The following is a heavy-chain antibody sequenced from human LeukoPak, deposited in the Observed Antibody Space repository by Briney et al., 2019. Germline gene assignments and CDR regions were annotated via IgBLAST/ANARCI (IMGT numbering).Heavy chain of an antibody. V-gene: IGHV1-69*05. J-gene: IGHJ5*02. Sequence: GSSVKVSCKASGGTFSSYAISWVRQAPGQGLEWMGGIIPIFGTASYAQKFQGRVTMTRDTSTSTVYMELSSLRSEDTAVYYCARGKIAAAVPFDPWGQGTLVTVSS. D-gene: IGHD6-13*01. CDR1: GGTFSSYA. CDR2: IIPIFGTA. CDR3: ARGKIAAAVPFDP.